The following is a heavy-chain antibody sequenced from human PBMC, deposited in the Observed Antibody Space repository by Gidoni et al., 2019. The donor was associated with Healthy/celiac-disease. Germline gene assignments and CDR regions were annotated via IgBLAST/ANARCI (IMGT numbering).Heavy chain of an antibody. CDR3: ARHIHDYSNLVFDY. Sequence: QLQLQESGPGLVKPSETLSPTCTVPGGPISSSSYYWDWIRQPPGKGLEWIGSIYYSGSTYYNPSLKGRVTISVDTSKNQFSLKLSSVTAADTAVYYCARHIHDYSNLVFDYWGQGTLVTVSS. V-gene: IGHV4-39*01. D-gene: IGHD4-4*01. CDR2: IYYSGST. J-gene: IGHJ4*02. CDR1: GGPISSSSYY.